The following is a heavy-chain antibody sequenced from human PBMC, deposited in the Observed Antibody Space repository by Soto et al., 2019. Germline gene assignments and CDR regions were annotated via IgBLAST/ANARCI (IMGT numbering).Heavy chain of an antibody. V-gene: IGHV4-31*03. D-gene: IGHD3-10*01. Sequence: SETLSLTCSVSGGSISTVGHYWTWIRQPPGKGLEWIGSIYHTGSTYYSKSLRSRLTMSVDTSKSQFSLRLSSVTAADTAVYYCARGAPRGIIHDFDSWGQGSLVTVSS. CDR3: ARGAPRGIIHDFDS. J-gene: IGHJ4*02. CDR1: GGSISTVGHY. CDR2: IYHTGST.